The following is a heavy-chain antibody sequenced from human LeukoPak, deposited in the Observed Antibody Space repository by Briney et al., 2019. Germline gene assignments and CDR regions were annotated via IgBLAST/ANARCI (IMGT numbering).Heavy chain of an antibody. Sequence: SQTLSLTCAISGDSVSSKSAAWNWITQSPSRGLEWLGRTFYRSKWYNDYAVSVKGRITINPDTSKNQFSLQLHSVTPDDTAVYYCARLVGGSPDSWGQGTLVTVSS. CDR2: TFYRSKWYN. CDR3: ARLVGGSPDS. D-gene: IGHD2-15*01. V-gene: IGHV6-1*01. CDR1: GDSVSSKSAA. J-gene: IGHJ4*02.